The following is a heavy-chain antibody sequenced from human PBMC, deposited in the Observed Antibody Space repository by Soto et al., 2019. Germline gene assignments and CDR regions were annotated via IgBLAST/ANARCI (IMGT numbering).Heavy chain of an antibody. J-gene: IGHJ4*02. CDR1: GYTFTSYG. D-gene: IGHD6-13*01. V-gene: IGHV1-18*01. CDR3: ATESSSRCHDY. CDR2: ISAYNGNT. Sequence: QVQLVQSGAEVKKPGASVKVSCKASGYTFTSYGISWVRQAPGQGLEWMGWISAYNGNTNYAQKLQERVSMTAETSTSTAYMELRSLRSDDTAVYYCATESSSRCHDYCGQGTLVTVSS.